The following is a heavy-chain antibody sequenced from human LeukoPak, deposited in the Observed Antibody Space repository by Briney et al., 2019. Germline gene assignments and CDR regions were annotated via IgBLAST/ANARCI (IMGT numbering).Heavy chain of an antibody. CDR1: GFTFSSNY. Sequence: GGSLRLSCAASGFTFSSNYMHWVRQAPGKGLVWVSRINTDGSDTTYADFVKGRFTISRDNAKNTLYLQMNSLRAEDTAVYYCAKWVSTNWGSKGAFDIWGQGTMVTVSS. V-gene: IGHV3-74*03. D-gene: IGHD7-27*01. CDR2: INTDGSDT. CDR3: AKWVSTNWGSKGAFDI. J-gene: IGHJ3*02.